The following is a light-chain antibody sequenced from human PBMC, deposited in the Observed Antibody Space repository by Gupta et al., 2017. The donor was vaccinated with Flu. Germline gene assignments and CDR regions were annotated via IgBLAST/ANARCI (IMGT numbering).Light chain of an antibody. V-gene: IGLV1-51*01. CDR3: GRWDRSLNVWL. J-gene: IGLJ3*02. CDR1: SSNIGNSY. CDR2: DNV. Sequence: QSVLTQPPSVSAAPGQKVSISCSGSSSNIGNSYVFWYQQLPGTAPKVLMYDNVKRPSGIPDRFSASKSGTSATLAITGLQTGDEADYYCGRWDRSLNVWLFGGGTKLTVL.